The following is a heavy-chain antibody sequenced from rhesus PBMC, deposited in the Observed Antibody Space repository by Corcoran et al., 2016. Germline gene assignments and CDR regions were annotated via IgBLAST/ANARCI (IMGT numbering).Heavy chain of an antibody. Sequence: QVQLVQSGAEVKKPGASVKLSCKASGYTFTSHYINWGRKAPGKGLEWMGWINPSNGNTGYAQKFKGRVTMTRDTSTSTAYMELSSLRSEDTAVYYCTRTRIAGTTPFDNSLDVWGRGVLVTVSS. V-gene: IGHV1S9*01. CDR3: TRTRIAGTTPFDNSLDV. CDR1: GYTFTSHY. CDR2: INPSNGNT. D-gene: IGHD1-20*01. J-gene: IGHJ5-2*02.